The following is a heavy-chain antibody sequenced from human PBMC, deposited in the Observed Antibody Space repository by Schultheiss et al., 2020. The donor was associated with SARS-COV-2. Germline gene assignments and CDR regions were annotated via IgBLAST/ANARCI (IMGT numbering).Heavy chain of an antibody. V-gene: IGHV4-31*03. Sequence: LRVSCTVSGGSISSGGYYWSWIRQHPGKGLEWIGYIYYSGSTYYNPSLKSRVTISVDTSKNQFSLKLSSVTAADTAVYYCASHFSYCSGGSCYTSDYWGQGTLVTVSS. J-gene: IGHJ4*02. CDR3: ASHFSYCSGGSCYTSDY. CDR1: GGSISSGGYY. D-gene: IGHD2-15*01. CDR2: IYYSGST.